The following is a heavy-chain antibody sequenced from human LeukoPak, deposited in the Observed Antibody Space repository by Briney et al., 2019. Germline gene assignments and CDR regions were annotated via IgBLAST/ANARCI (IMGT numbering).Heavy chain of an antibody. CDR2: IYYSGST. V-gene: IGHV4-39*07. J-gene: IGHJ3*02. CDR3: ASPGIAAVEGAFDI. CDR1: GGSISSGGYY. D-gene: IGHD6-13*01. Sequence: SETLSLTCTVSGGSISSGGYYWSWIRQPPGKGLEWIGSIYYSGSTYYNPSLKSRVTISVDTSKNQFSLKLSSVTAADTAVYYCASPGIAAVEGAFDIWGQGTMVTVSS.